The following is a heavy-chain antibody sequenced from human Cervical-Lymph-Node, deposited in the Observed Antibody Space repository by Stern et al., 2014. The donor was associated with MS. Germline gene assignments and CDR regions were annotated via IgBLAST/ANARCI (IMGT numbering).Heavy chain of an antibody. V-gene: IGHV1-69*01. CDR3: ASGVGGSHYFDY. CDR2: IIPIFGTP. CDR1: GDTFSTSL. D-gene: IGHD3-16*01. J-gene: IGHJ4*02. Sequence: QVQLVQSGAEVKKPGSSVKVSCKASGDTFSTSLITWVRQAPGQGPEWLGGIIPIFGTPNYSRRFQGRVTIPAEESTTTAYMELSSLRSDDTAVYYCASGVGGSHYFDYWGQGTLVTVSS.